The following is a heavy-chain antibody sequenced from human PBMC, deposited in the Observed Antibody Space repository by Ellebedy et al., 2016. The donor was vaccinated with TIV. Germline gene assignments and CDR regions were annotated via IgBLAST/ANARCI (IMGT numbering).Heavy chain of an antibody. J-gene: IGHJ4*02. CDR2: VTHTGGT. CDR3: ARGFPAAWELAGT. D-gene: IGHD1-26*01. CDR1: GAPPGNYY. Sequence: SETLSLTXAVSGAPPGNYYWSWIRQPPGKGLEWIGEVTHTGGTNYNPSFESRVSMSLDTSENQFSLRLNSVTAADTAVYYCARGFPAAWELAGTWGQGTLVTVSA. V-gene: IGHV4-34*01.